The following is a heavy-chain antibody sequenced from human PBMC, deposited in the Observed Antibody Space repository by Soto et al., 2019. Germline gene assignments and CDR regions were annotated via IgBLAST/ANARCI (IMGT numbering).Heavy chain of an antibody. Sequence: GGSLRLSCAASGFTFSSYGMHWVRQAPGKGLEWVAVIWYDGSNKYYADSVKGRFTISSDNSKNTLYLQMNSLRAEDTAVYYCARDPGRAYYYYYMDVWGKGTTVTVSS. CDR1: GFTFSSYG. CDR2: IWYDGSNK. V-gene: IGHV3-33*01. J-gene: IGHJ6*03. CDR3: ARDPGRAYYYYYMDV.